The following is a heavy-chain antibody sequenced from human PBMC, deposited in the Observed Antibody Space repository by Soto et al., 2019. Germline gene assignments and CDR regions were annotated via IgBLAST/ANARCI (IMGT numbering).Heavy chain of an antibody. CDR2: IYYSGST. D-gene: IGHD3-10*01. Sequence: PSETLSLTCTVSGGSVSSGSYYWSWIRQPPGKGLEWIGYIYYSGSTNYNPSLKSRVTISVDTSKNQFSLKLSSVTAADTAVYYCARVSGSVSYYPDYYYYGMDVWGQGTTVTVSS. CDR3: ARVSGSVSYYPDYYYYGMDV. CDR1: GGSVSSGSYY. J-gene: IGHJ6*02. V-gene: IGHV4-61*01.